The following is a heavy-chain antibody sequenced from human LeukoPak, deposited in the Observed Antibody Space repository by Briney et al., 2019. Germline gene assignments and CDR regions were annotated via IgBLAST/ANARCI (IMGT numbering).Heavy chain of an antibody. D-gene: IGHD1-26*01. CDR3: ARDRLTSGSYFFDY. CDR1: AFTFSDYS. CDR2: ISGRSSTI. J-gene: IGHJ4*02. V-gene: IGHV3-48*01. Sequence: GGSLRLSCAASAFTFSDYSMNWVRQAPGKGLEWISYISGRSSTIYYADSVRGRFTISRDNAKNSVYLQMNSLRAEDTAVYYCARDRLTSGSYFFDYWGQGTLVTVSS.